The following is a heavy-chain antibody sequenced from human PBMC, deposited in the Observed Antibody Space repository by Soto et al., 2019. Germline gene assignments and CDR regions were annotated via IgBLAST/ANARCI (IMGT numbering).Heavy chain of an antibody. CDR1: GGSISSYY. Sequence: SETLSLTCTVSGGSISSYYWNWVRQPPGKGLEWIGYIYYSGSTNYNPSLKSRVTISVDTSKNQFSLKLSSVTAADTAVYYCARRPGYGNAFDYWGQGTLVTVSS. J-gene: IGHJ4*02. CDR2: IYYSGST. V-gene: IGHV4-59*08. D-gene: IGHD5-12*01. CDR3: ARRPGYGNAFDY.